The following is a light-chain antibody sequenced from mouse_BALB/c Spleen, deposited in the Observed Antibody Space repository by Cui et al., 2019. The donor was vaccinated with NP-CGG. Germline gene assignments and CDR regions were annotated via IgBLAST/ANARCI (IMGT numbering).Light chain of an antibody. Sequence: QAVLTQESALTTSPGETVTLTCRSSTGAVTTSNYANWVQEKPDHLFAGLIGSTNTRAQGVPARFPGSRIGDRVPLTIQGDRTGVEEFIFCALCYRNILVFGGGTKLTVL. J-gene: IGLJ1*01. CDR1: TGAVTTSNY. CDR3: ALCYRNILV. V-gene: IGLV1*01. CDR2: STN.